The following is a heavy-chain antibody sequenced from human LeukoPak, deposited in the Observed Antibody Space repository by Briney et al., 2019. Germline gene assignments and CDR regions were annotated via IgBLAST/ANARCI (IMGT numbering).Heavy chain of an antibody. V-gene: IGHV4-34*01. D-gene: IGHD3-10*01. CDR1: GGSFSGYY. CDR3: ASFRYYNGSGSFSPHYYYGMDV. J-gene: IGHJ6*02. CDR2: INHSGST. Sequence: SETLSLTCAVYGGSFSGYYWSWIRQPPGKGLEWIGEINHSGSTNYNPSLKSRVTISVDTSKNQFSLKLSSVTAADTAVYYCASFRYYNGSGSFSPHYYYGMDVWGQGTTVTVSS.